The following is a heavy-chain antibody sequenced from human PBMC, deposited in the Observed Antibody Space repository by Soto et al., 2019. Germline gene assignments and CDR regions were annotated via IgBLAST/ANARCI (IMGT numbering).Heavy chain of an antibody. CDR1: GFTFSGSA. D-gene: IGHD6-25*01. V-gene: IGHV3-73*01. Sequence: EVQLEESGGGLVQPGGSLKLSCAASGFTFSGSAMHWVRQASGKGLEWVGRIRSKANSYATAYAASVTGRFTISRDDSKNTAYLQMNSLATEDTAVYYCTRHVSANGFDYWGQGTLVTVSS. J-gene: IGHJ4*02. CDR3: TRHVSANGFDY. CDR2: IRSKANSYAT.